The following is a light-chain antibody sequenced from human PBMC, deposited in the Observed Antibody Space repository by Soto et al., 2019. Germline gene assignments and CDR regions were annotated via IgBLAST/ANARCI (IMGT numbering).Light chain of an antibody. V-gene: IGLV1-40*01. Sequence: QSVLTQPPSASGAPGQRVTISCTGCSSNIGAGCEVHWYQHLPGKAPKLLIYGNTNRPSGVPDRFSGSKSGTSASLAITGLQAEDEADYYCQSYDSSLSASYVFGGGTKATVL. J-gene: IGLJ1*01. CDR2: GNT. CDR1: SSNIGAGCE. CDR3: QSYDSSLSASYV.